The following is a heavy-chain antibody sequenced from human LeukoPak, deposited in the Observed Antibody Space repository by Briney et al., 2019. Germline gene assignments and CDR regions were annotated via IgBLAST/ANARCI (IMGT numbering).Heavy chain of an antibody. Sequence: SETLSLTCSVSGDSITSSSYYWAWIRQPPERGLEWIGSVYYTGGTNYSPSLKSRVTMSVDTSKNQFSLMLSSVTAADTAVYYCAREGSPSTFDYWGQGTLVTVSS. J-gene: IGHJ4*02. CDR3: AREGSPSTFDY. CDR2: VYYTGGT. D-gene: IGHD1-26*01. CDR1: GDSITSSSYY. V-gene: IGHV4-39*02.